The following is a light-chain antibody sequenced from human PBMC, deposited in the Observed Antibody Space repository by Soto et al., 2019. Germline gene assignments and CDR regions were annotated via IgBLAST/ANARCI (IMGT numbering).Light chain of an antibody. J-gene: IGLJ2*01. CDR3: SSYAGTNNLV. CDR2: EVN. CDR1: SSDIGGYNF. Sequence: QSALTQPPSASGSPGQSVTISCTGTSSDIGGYNFVSWYQQHPGKAPKLMIDEVNKRPSGVPDRFSGSKSGNTASLTVSGLQAEDEADYYCSSYAGTNNLVFGGGTKVTVL. V-gene: IGLV2-8*01.